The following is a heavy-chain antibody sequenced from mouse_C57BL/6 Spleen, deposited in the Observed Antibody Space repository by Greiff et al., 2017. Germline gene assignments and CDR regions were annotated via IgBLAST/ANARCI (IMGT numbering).Heavy chain of an antibody. V-gene: IGHV1-72*01. CDR2: IAPNSGGT. J-gene: IGHJ2*01. Sequence: QVQLQQPGAELVKPGASVKLSCKASGYTFTSYWMHWVKQRPGRGLEWIGRIAPNSGGTKYNEKFKSKATLTVDNPSSTAYMQLSSLTSEDSAVYYFAISPYYFDYWGQGTTLTVSS. CDR3: AISPYYFDY. D-gene: IGHD1-1*01. CDR1: GYTFTSYW.